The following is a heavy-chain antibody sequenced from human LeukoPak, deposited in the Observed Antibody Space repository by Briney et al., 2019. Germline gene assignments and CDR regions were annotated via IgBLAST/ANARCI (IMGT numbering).Heavy chain of an antibody. V-gene: IGHV3-30*02. D-gene: IGHD2-2*01. CDR3: AKDHPIVVVPPLGLFDY. CDR1: GFTFSSYG. Sequence: GGSLTLSCAASGFTFSSYGMHWLRHAPGKGLVWVAFIRYGGSNKYYADSVKGRFTISRDNSKNTLYLQMNSLRAEDTAVYYCAKDHPIVVVPPLGLFDYWGQGTLVTVSS. J-gene: IGHJ4*02. CDR2: IRYGGSNK.